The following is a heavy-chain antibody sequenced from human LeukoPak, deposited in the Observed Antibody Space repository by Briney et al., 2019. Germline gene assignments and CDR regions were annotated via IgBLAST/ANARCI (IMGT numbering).Heavy chain of an antibody. Sequence: GGSLRLSCAASGFTFSSYAMSWVRQTPERGLEWVSVISGSDGSRYYADSVKGRFTISRDDSRNTVYLQMNNLRAEDTAVYYCAKQVSCDTTTCYSGMPPDYWGQGTLVTVSS. CDR2: ISGSDGSR. J-gene: IGHJ4*02. D-gene: IGHD2/OR15-2a*01. CDR1: GFTFSSYA. CDR3: AKQVSCDTTTCYSGMPPDY. V-gene: IGHV3-23*01.